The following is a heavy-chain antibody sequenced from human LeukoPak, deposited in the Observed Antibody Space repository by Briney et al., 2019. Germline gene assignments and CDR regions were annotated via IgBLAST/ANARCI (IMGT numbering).Heavy chain of an antibody. J-gene: IGHJ4*02. CDR3: AREGRDYGGSGYYGFDY. CDR2: FYVGGVT. D-gene: IGHD3-22*01. V-gene: IGHV4-4*07. CDR1: GGSITNNY. Sequence: SETLSLTCIVSGGSITNNYWSWIRQPAGKGLEWIGRFYVGGVTEYNPSLKSRVTVSEDTPKNQFSLRLTSVTAADTAVYYCAREGRDYGGSGYYGFDYWGRGTLVTVSS.